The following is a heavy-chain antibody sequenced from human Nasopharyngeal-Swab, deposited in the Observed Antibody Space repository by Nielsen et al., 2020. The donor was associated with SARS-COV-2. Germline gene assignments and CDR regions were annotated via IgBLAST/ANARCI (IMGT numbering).Heavy chain of an antibody. V-gene: IGHV1-2*02. CDR2: INHNSGGT. J-gene: IGHJ4*02. CDR1: GYTFTGYY. Sequence: ASLKVSCKASGYTFTGYYMHWVRQAPGQGLEWMGWINHNSGGTNYAQKFQGRVTMTRDTSISTAYMELSRLRSDDTALYYCARAKYSGYEVYYWGQGTLVTVPS. D-gene: IGHD5-12*01. CDR3: ARAKYSGYEVYY.